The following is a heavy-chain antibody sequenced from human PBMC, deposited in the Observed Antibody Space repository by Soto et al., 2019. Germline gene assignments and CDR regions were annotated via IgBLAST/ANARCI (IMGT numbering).Heavy chain of an antibody. D-gene: IGHD4-4*01. CDR3: ALGRTTGYFDY. CDR2: INHSGST. CDR1: GGSFSGYY. V-gene: IGHV4-34*01. Sequence: SETLSLTCAVYGGSFSGYYWSWIRQPPGKGLEWIGEINHSGSTNYNPSLKSRVTISVDTSKNQFSLKLSSVTAADTAVYYCALGRTTGYFDYWGQGTLVTVS. J-gene: IGHJ4*02.